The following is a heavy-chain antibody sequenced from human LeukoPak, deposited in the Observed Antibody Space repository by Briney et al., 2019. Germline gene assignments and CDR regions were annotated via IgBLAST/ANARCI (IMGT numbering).Heavy chain of an antibody. CDR1: GFPFSDHA. J-gene: IGHJ4*02. CDR3: AKRLAARPFSPPFDH. Sequence: GGSLRLSCAVSGFPFSDHAMSWVRQAPGKGLDWVSAIGGNGVYTYYADSVRGRFTISRDNSKNTLYLQMDSLRAEDTAIYYRAKRLAARPFSPPFDHWGRGTLVTVSS. V-gene: IGHV3-23*01. CDR2: IGGNGVYT. D-gene: IGHD6-6*01.